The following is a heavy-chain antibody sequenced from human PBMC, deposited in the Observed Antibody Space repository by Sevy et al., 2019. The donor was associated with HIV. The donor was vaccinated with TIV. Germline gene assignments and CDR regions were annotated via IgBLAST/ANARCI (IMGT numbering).Heavy chain of an antibody. J-gene: IGHJ5*02. V-gene: IGHV4-34*01. CDR1: GGSFSGYY. Sequence: SETLSLTCAVYGGSFSGYYWSWIRQPPGKGLEWIGEINHSGSTNYNPSLKSRVTISVDTSKNQFSLKLSSVTAADTAVYYCARQCIVVVPADSKDYPHWFDPWGQGTLVTVSS. CDR3: ARQCIVVVPADSKDYPHWFDP. D-gene: IGHD2-2*01. CDR2: INHSGST.